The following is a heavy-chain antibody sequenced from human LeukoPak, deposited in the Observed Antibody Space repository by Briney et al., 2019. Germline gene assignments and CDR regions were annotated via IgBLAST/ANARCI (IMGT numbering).Heavy chain of an antibody. V-gene: IGHV3-23*01. D-gene: IGHD6-13*01. CDR2: ISGSGGST. CDR3: AKATQQLVRKLYFDY. Sequence: GGSLRLSCAASGFTFSSYAMSWVRQAPGKGLEGVSAISGSGGSTYYADSVKCRFTISRDNSKNTLYLQMNSLRAEDTAVYYCAKATQQLVRKLYFDYWGQGTLVTVSS. CDR1: GFTFSSYA. J-gene: IGHJ4*02.